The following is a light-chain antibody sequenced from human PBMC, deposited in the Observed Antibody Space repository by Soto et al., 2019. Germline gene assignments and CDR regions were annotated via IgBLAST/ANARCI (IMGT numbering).Light chain of an antibody. V-gene: IGLV2-23*02. CDR3: CSYGGSYTYV. J-gene: IGLJ1*01. CDR1: SNDVGAYSL. Sequence: QSALTQPASVSGSPGQSITISCTGTSNDVGAYSLVSWYQQHPGKAPKLVIYEVTERPSGVSDRFSGSKSGDTASLTISGLQTEDEADYYCCSYGGSYTYVFGSGTKVTVL. CDR2: EVT.